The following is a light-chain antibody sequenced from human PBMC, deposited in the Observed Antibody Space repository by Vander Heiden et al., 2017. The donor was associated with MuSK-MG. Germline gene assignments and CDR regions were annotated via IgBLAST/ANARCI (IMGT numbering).Light chain of an antibody. Sequence: DIVMTQSPLSLPVTPGEPASISCRSSQSLLQSNGYNYLDWYLQKPGQSPQLLIYLGSNRASGVPDRSSGSISGTDFTLTIIRVEAEDVGVSSCRQVLQTPYTFGQGTKLEIK. CDR1: QSLLQSNGYNY. J-gene: IGKJ2*01. CDR2: LGS. V-gene: IGKV2-28*01. CDR3: RQVLQTPYT.